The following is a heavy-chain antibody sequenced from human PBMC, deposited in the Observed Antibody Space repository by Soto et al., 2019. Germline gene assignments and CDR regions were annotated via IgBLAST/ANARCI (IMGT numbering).Heavy chain of an antibody. CDR3: PRAQFNDGGSNLFAP. CDR1: GGSISSGGYY. D-gene: IGHD1-1*01. Sequence: PSETLSLTCTVSGGSISSGGYYWSWIRQHPGKGLEWIGYIYHSGSTYYNPSLKSRVTISVDRSKNQFSLKLSSVTAADTAVYYCPRAQFNDGGSNLFAPSGQRTRVIVSS. CDR2: IYHSGST. J-gene: IGHJ5*02. V-gene: IGHV4-30-2*01.